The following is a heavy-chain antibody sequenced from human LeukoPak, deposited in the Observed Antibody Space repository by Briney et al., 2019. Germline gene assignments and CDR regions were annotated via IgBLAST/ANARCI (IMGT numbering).Heavy chain of an antibody. D-gene: IGHD2-15*01. CDR3: ARVTPSAYCSGGSCYPNFDY. V-gene: IGHV4-61*02. Sequence: SQTLSLTCTVSGGSISSGSYYWSWIRQPAGKGLEWIGRIYTSGSTNYNPSLKSRVTISVDTSKNQFSLKLSSVTAADTAVYYCARVTPSAYCSGGSCYPNFDYWRQGTLVTVSS. J-gene: IGHJ4*02. CDR2: IYTSGST. CDR1: GGSISSGSYY.